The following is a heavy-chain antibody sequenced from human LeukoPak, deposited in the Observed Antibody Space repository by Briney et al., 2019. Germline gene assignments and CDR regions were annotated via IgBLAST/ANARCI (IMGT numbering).Heavy chain of an antibody. CDR3: ARHVTTVTTDV. CDR1: GGSISSSSYY. V-gene: IGHV4-39*01. D-gene: IGHD4-17*01. CDR2: IYYSGIA. Sequence: SETLSLTCTVSGGSISSSSYYWGWIRQPPGKGLEWIGSIYYSGIAYYNPSLKSRVTISVDTSKNQFSLKLSSVTAADTTVYYCARHVTTVTTDVWGQGTTVTVSS. J-gene: IGHJ6*02.